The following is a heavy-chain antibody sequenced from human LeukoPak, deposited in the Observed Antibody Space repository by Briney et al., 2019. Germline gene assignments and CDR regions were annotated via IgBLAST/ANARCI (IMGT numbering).Heavy chain of an antibody. Sequence: ASVKVSCKASGYTFTSYGISWVRQAPGQGLEWMGWISAYNGNTNYAQKLQGRVTMTTDTSTSTAYMELRGLRSDDTAVYYCARVALYSSGWYEGLNWFDPWGQGTLVTVSS. J-gene: IGHJ5*02. CDR3: ARVALYSSGWYEGLNWFDP. CDR1: GYTFTSYG. D-gene: IGHD6-19*01. V-gene: IGHV1-18*01. CDR2: ISAYNGNT.